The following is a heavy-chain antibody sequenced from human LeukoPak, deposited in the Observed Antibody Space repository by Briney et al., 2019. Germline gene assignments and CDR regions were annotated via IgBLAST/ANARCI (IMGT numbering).Heavy chain of an antibody. CDR1: GGSISSSSYY. J-gene: IGHJ4*02. Sequence: SETLSLTCTVSGGSISSSSYYWGWIRQPPGKGLEWIGSIYYSGSTYYNPSLKSRVTISVDTSKNQFSLKLSSVTAADTAVYYCASLPKWELLRMGYYWGQGTLVTVSS. CDR3: ASLPKWELLRMGYY. D-gene: IGHD1-26*01. V-gene: IGHV4-39*07. CDR2: IYYSGST.